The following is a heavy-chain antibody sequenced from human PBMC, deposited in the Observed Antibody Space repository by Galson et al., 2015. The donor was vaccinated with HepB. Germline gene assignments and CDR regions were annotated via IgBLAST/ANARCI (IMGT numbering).Heavy chain of an antibody. V-gene: IGHV3-23*01. Sequence: SLRLSCAASGIALSNFAMSWVRQGPGKGLEWVSTIIGSGDEAKYADSVKGRFTISRDNSKNTLSLQMNSLRVEDTAVYYCAQDHYFRSGTYWVFGRLERWGQGTLVTVSS. CDR3: AQDHYFRSGTYWVFGRLER. CDR2: IIGSGDEA. CDR1: GIALSNFA. J-gene: IGHJ4*02. D-gene: IGHD3-10*01.